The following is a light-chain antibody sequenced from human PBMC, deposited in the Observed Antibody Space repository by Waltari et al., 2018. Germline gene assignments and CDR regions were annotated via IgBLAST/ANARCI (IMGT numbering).Light chain of an antibody. Sequence: QSALTQPASVSEPPGQSITIACTGTRIDVGGFLYVSWYQQHPAKAPKPMIYEVNNRPSGVSNRFSGSKSGNTASLTISGLQAEDEADYYCSSYTSSRTLVFGGGTKLTVL. CDR2: EVN. CDR1: RIDVGGFLY. V-gene: IGLV2-14*01. J-gene: IGLJ2*01. CDR3: SSYTSSRTLV.